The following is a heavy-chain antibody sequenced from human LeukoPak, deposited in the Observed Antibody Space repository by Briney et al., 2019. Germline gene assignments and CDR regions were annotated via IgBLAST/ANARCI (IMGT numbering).Heavy chain of an antibody. V-gene: IGHV4-39*07. J-gene: IGHJ5*02. CDR2: IFYSGST. Sequence: SGTLSLTCTVSGGSISNSDYYWGWIRQPPGKGLEWIGTIFYSGSTYYNPSLKSRVTISLATSKNQFSLRLNSVTAADTAVYYCARSGIRVRGTIHNYIDPWGQGTLVTVSS. CDR1: GGSISNSDYY. D-gene: IGHD3-10*01. CDR3: ARSGIRVRGTIHNYIDP.